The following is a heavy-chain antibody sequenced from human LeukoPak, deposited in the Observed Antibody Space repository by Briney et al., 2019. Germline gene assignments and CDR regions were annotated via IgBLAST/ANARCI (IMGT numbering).Heavy chain of an antibody. Sequence: PGRSLRLSCAASGFTFRSYSMHWVRQAPVRGLESVAVISPDGTNIYYAGSVKGRFTISRDNSGNTLYLQMNSLRAEDTALYYCSRDGEHGYNDIDFWGQGTLVTVSS. D-gene: IGHD5-24*01. CDR3: SRDGEHGYNDIDF. CDR2: ISPDGTNI. J-gene: IGHJ4*02. CDR1: GFTFRSYS. V-gene: IGHV3-30-3*01.